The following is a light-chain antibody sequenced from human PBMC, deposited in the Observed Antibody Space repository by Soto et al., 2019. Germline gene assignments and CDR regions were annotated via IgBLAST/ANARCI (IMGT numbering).Light chain of an antibody. CDR2: SNN. CDR3: AAWDDRLNGWV. Sequence: QSVLTQPPSASGTPGQRVTISCSGSRSNIGSNAVNWYQQLPGTGPKLLIYSNNQRPSGVPDRFSGSKSGTSASLAISGLQSEDETDYYCAAWDDRLNGWVFGGGTKVTV. CDR1: RSNIGSNA. J-gene: IGLJ3*02. V-gene: IGLV1-44*01.